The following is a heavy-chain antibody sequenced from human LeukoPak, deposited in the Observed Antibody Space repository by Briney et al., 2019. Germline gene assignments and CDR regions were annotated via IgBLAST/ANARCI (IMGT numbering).Heavy chain of an antibody. CDR3: ATEMAAMVY. V-gene: IGHV3-74*01. CDR1: GFTFSNYE. J-gene: IGHJ4*02. CDR2: IKSDGSST. D-gene: IGHD5-24*01. Sequence: GGSLRLSCAASGFTFSNYEMHWVRQAPGKGLVWVSHIKSDGSSTSSADSVKGRFTISRNNAKNTLYLQMNSLRAEDTAVYYCATEMAAMVYWGQGTLVTVSS.